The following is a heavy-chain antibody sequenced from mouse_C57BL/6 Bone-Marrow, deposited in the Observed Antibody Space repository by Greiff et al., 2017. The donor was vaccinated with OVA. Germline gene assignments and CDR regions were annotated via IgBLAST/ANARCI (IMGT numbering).Heavy chain of an antibody. D-gene: IGHD2-12*01. V-gene: IGHV1-72*01. J-gene: IGHJ2*01. CDR1: GYTFTSYW. CDR2: IDPNSGGT. Sequence: QVHVKQPGAELVKPGASVKLSCKASGYTFTSYWMHWVKQRPGRGLEWIGRIDPNSGGTKYNEKFKSKATLTVDKPSSTAYMQLSSLTSEDSAVYYCARQRTSYYNYFDYWGQGTTLTVSS. CDR3: ARQRTSYYNYFDY.